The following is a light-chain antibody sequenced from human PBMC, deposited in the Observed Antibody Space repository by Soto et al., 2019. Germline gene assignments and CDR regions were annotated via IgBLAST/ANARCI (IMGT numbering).Light chain of an antibody. CDR3: SSYTAGGTI. J-gene: IGLJ1*01. V-gene: IGLV2-14*01. Sequence: QSALTQPASVSGSPGQSITISCTGTSGDVGGYYYVSWYQQLPGKAPKLMISEVSNRPSGVSNRFSGSKSGNTASLIISGLQAEDEADYYCSSYTAGGTIFGTGTKVTVL. CDR1: SGDVGGYYY. CDR2: EVS.